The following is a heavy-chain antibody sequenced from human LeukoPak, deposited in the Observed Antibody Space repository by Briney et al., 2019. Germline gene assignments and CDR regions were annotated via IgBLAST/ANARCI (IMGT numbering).Heavy chain of an antibody. CDR3: AKDQDVAAAGTWGSIDY. D-gene: IGHD6-13*01. CDR1: GFTFSSYA. V-gene: IGHV3-30-3*01. Sequence: GGSLRLSCAASGFTFSSYAMHWVRQAPGKGLEWVAVISYDGSNKYYADSVKGRFTISRDNSRNTLYLQMNSLRAEDTAVYYCAKDQDVAAAGTWGSIDYWGQGTLVTVSS. J-gene: IGHJ4*02. CDR2: ISYDGSNK.